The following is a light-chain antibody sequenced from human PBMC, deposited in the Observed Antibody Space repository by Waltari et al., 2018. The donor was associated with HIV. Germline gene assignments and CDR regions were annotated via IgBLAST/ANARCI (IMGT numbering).Light chain of an antibody. V-gene: IGLV2-11*01. CDR1: SSDFNNYNY. J-gene: IGLJ2*01. CDR3: CSFAGCHPWVV. CDR2: HFT. Sequence: QSALTQPRSVSGSPGQSVTIACSGASSDFNNYNYVSWFQQHPVKAPKLVIYHFTKRPSGVPDRFAVTNSGNTAYLTMSRLQPDDEADYYCCSFAGCHPWVVHGGGTILTVV.